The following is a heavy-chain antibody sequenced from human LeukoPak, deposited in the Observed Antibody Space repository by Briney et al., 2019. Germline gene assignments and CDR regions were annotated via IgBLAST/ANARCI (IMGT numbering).Heavy chain of an antibody. Sequence: SETLSLTCTVSGGSIGTYYWSWIRQSPGKGLEWIGYIYVTGTRYNTYLQSRVTISVDRSRNQFFLKMSSVTAAETAVYYCARHIGGGIEDMDVWGKGTKVIVSS. D-gene: IGHD3-16*02. CDR2: IYVTGT. CDR1: GGSIGTYY. V-gene: IGHV4-59*08. CDR3: ARHIGGGIEDMDV. J-gene: IGHJ6*03.